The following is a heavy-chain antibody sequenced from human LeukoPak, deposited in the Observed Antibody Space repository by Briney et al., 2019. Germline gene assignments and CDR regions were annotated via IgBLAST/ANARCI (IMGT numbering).Heavy chain of an antibody. Sequence: ASVEVSCKASGGTVSRYAISWVRQAPGQGLEWMGGTIPLFGTANYAQKFQGRVTITADESTGTAYMELSSLRSEDTAVYYCARDRPGRYCSTISCYSASPFDPWGQGTLVTVSS. CDR1: GGTVSRYA. D-gene: IGHD2-2*02. V-gene: IGHV1-69*13. J-gene: IGHJ5*02. CDR3: ARDRPGRYCSTISCYSASPFDP. CDR2: TIPLFGTA.